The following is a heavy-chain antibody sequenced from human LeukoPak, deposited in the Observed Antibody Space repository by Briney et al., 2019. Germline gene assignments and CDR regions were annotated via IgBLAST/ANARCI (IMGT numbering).Heavy chain of an antibody. CDR1: GFTFSSYG. V-gene: IGHV3-30*18. J-gene: IGHJ4*02. Sequence: GRSLRLSCAASGFTFSSYGMHWVRQAPGKGLEWVAVISYDGSNKYYADSVKGRFTISRDNSKNTLYPQMNSLRAEDTAVYYCAKPSSGPYDSSGYYGYWGQGTLVTVSS. CDR3: AKPSSGPYDSSGYYGY. CDR2: ISYDGSNK. D-gene: IGHD3-22*01.